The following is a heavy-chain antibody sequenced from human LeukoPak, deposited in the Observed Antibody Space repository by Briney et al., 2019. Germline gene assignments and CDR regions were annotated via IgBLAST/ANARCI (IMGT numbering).Heavy chain of an antibody. J-gene: IGHJ3*02. D-gene: IGHD3-3*01. CDR2: ISGSSTTD. V-gene: IGHV3-48*01. Sequence: GGSLRLSCAASGFTFSLYSMNWVRQAPGKGLEWISYISGSSTTDDYADSVKGRFTISRDNAKNSLYLQMSSLRAEDTAAYYCARGVGAFEIWGQGTMVTVSS. CDR1: GFTFSLYS. CDR3: ARGVGAFEI.